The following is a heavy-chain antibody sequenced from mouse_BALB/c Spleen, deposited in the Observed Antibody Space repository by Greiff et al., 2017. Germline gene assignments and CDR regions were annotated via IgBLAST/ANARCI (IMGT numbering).Heavy chain of an antibody. D-gene: IGHD2-2*01. J-gene: IGHJ4*01. CDR3: AREGGYGYYAMDY. V-gene: IGHV3-5*02. Sequence: EVQGVESGPGLVKPSQTVSLTCTVTGISITTGNYRWSWIRQFPGNKLEWIGYIYYSGTITYNPSLTSRTTITRDTSKNQFFLEMNSLTAEDTATYYCAREGGYGYYAMDYWGQGTSVTVSS. CDR2: IYYSGTI. CDR1: GISITTGNYR.